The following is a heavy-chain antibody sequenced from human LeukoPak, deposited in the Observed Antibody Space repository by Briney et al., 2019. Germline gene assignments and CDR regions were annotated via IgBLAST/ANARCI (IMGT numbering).Heavy chain of an antibody. Sequence: SETLSLTCTVSGGSISSYYWSWIRQPPGKGLEWIGYIYYSGSTNYNPSLKSRVTISVDTSKNQFSLKLSSVTAADTAVYYCARGRTGYQLLPTKKDYSYYYIDVWGKGTRSPSP. CDR1: GGSISSYY. V-gene: IGHV4-59*12. CDR2: IYYSGST. J-gene: IGHJ6*03. D-gene: IGHD2-2*01. CDR3: ARGRTGYQLLPTKKDYSYYYIDV.